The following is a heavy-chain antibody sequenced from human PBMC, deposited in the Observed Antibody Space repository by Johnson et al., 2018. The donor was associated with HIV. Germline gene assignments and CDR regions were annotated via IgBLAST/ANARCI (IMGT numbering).Heavy chain of an antibody. V-gene: IGHV3-20*04. CDR2: INWSGGSP. Sequence: VQLVESGGGVVRPGGSLRLSCAASGFTFADYGMSWVRQAPGKGLEWVCGINWSGGSPGYADSVKGRFTISRDNAKNSLYLQMNSLRAEDMAVYYCARGQGGIQLWFDGFDIWGQGTMVTVSA. J-gene: IGHJ3*02. CDR1: GFTFADYG. D-gene: IGHD5-18*01. CDR3: ARGQGGIQLWFDGFDI.